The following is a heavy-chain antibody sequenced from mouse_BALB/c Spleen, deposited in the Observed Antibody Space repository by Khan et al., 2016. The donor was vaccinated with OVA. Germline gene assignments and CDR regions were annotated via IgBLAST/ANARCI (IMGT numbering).Heavy chain of an antibody. D-gene: IGHD1-1*01. CDR3: VRRGNYYGSFYWYFDV. CDR1: GFSLTSYD. J-gene: IGHJ1*01. Sequence: QVQLKQSGPGLVAPSQSLSITCTVSGFSLTSYDISWIRQPPGKGLEWLGVIWTGGGTNYNSAFMSRLSISKDISKSQVFLKMNSLQTDDTAIYYCVRRGNYYGSFYWYFDVWGAGTTVTVSS. CDR2: IWTGGGT. V-gene: IGHV2-9-2*01.